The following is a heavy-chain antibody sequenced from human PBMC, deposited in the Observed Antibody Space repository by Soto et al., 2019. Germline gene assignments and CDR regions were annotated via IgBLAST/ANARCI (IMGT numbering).Heavy chain of an antibody. CDR3: ASVLLGDGMDV. D-gene: IGHD3-10*01. CDR1: GFTFSSYG. J-gene: IGHJ6*02. V-gene: IGHV3-30*03. Sequence: QVQLVASGGGVVQPGRSLRLSCAASGFTFSSYGMHWVRQAPGKGLEWVAVILYDGSNKYYADSVKGRFTISRDNSKNTLYLQMNSLRADDTAVYYCASVLLGDGMDVWGQGTTVTVSS. CDR2: ILYDGSNK.